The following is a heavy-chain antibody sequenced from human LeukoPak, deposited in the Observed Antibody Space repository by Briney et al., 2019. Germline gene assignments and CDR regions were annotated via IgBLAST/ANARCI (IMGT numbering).Heavy chain of an antibody. J-gene: IGHJ4*02. CDR3: ARAYDGGDGYD. CDR1: GGSFSGYY. Sequence: SETLSLTCAVYGGSFSGYYRSWIRQPPGKGLEWIGEINHSGSTNYNPSLKSRVTISVDTSKNQFSLKLSSVTAADTAVYYCARAYDGGDGYDWGQGTLVTVSS. V-gene: IGHV4-34*01. D-gene: IGHD5-24*01. CDR2: INHSGST.